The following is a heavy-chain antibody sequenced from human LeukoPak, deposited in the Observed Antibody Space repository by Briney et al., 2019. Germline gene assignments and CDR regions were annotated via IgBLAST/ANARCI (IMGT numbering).Heavy chain of an antibody. CDR2: IYYSGST. J-gene: IGHJ6*03. CDR3: ARAALRRDGYNSYYYYYYMDV. V-gene: IGHV4-30-4*08. D-gene: IGHD5-24*01. CDR1: GGSISSGDYY. Sequence: SQTLSLTCTVSGGSISSGDYYWSWIRQPPGKGLEWIGYIYYSGSTYYNPSLKSRVTISVDTSKNQFSLKLSSVTAADTAVYYCARAALRRDGYNSYYYYYYMDVWGKGTTVTVSS.